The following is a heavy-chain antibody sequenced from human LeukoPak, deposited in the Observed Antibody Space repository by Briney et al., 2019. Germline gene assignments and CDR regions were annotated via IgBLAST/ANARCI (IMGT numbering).Heavy chain of an antibody. Sequence: GGSLRLSCAASGFTFSSYAMHWVRQAPGKGLEWVAVISYDGSNKYYADSVKGRFTISRDNSKNALYLQMNSLRAEDTAVYYWARAPSSSWYEGYFDLWGRGTLVTVSS. V-gene: IGHV3-30-3*01. J-gene: IGHJ2*01. CDR2: ISYDGSNK. CDR3: ARAPSSSWYEGYFDL. D-gene: IGHD6-13*01. CDR1: GFTFSSYA.